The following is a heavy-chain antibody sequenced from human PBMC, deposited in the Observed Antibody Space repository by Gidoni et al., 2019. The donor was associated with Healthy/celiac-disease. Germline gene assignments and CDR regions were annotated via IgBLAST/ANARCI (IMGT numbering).Heavy chain of an antibody. CDR2: ISGSGGST. Sequence: EVQLLESGGGLVQPGGSLRLSCAASGFTFSSYAMSWVRQAPGKGLEWVSAISGSGGSTYYADSVKGRFTISRDNSKNTLYLQMNSLRAEDTAVYYCAKDSRREWLVSESFDYWGQGTLVTVSS. CDR3: AKDSRREWLVSESFDY. V-gene: IGHV3-23*01. J-gene: IGHJ4*02. CDR1: GFTFSSYA. D-gene: IGHD6-19*01.